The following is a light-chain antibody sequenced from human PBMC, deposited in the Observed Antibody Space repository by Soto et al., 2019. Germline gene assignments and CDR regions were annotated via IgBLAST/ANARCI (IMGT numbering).Light chain of an antibody. V-gene: IGKV3-20*01. CDR1: QSVSSSF. J-gene: IGKJ4*01. Sequence: EIVLTQSPGTLSLSPGERATLSCRASQSVSSSFLAWYQQKPGQAPRLLIYGASSRATGIPDRFSCSGSGTYFTVTISRLEPEDFAVYYCQQYDNSPLTFGGGTKVEIK. CDR2: GAS. CDR3: QQYDNSPLT.